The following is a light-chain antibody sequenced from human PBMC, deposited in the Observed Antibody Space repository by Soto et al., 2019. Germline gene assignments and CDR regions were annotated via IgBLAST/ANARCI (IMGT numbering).Light chain of an antibody. Sequence: EIVLTQSPATLSLSPGERATLSCRASQSVSSYLAWYQQKPGQAPRLLIYDASNRATGIPVRFSGSGSGTDFTLTISRLEPEDFAVYYCQQGSFGGGTKVEIK. CDR1: QSVSSY. CDR2: DAS. J-gene: IGKJ4*01. V-gene: IGKV3-11*01. CDR3: QQGS.